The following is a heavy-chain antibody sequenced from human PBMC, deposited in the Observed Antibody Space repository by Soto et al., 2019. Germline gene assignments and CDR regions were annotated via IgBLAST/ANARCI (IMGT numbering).Heavy chain of an antibody. D-gene: IGHD2-2*01. CDR3: ARLGAYYQSLDP. CDR2: IYYAGTT. J-gene: IGHJ5*02. Sequence: GSLRLSCAASGFTVSTNYMSWVRQPPGKGLEWIGYIYYAGTTSYNPSLKSRVTISLETSKGQFSLRLRSVTAADTAVYYCARLGAYYQSLDPWGPGTLVTV. CDR1: GFTVSTNY. V-gene: IGHV4-59*08.